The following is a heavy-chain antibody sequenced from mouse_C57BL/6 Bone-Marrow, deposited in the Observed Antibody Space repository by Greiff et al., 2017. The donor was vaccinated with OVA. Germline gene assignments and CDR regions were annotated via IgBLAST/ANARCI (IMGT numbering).Heavy chain of an antibody. D-gene: IGHD2-4*01. CDR3: ARRGVYYDYDAGFAY. V-gene: IGHV1-81*01. CDR1: GYTFTSYG. J-gene: IGHJ3*01. CDR2: IYPRSGNT. Sequence: QVHVKQSGAELARPGASVKLSCKASGYTFTSYGISWVKQRTGQGLEWIGEIYPRSGNTYYNEKFKGKATLTADKSSSTAYMELRSLTSEDSAVYFCARRGVYYDYDAGFAYWGQGTLVTVSA.